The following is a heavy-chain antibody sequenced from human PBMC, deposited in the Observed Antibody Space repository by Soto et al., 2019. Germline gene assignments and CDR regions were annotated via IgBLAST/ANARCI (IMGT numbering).Heavy chain of an antibody. CDR1: GGSFSSYY. CDR2: IYYSGST. D-gene: IGHD2-2*01. CDR3: AGRDCSGTNCYYLDYYYMDV. V-gene: IGHV4-59*08. Sequence: QVQLQESGPGLVRPSVTLSLTCTVSGGSFSSYYWTWIRQSPGKGLEWIGYIYYSGSTDYNPSLRGRLAISIDTSKNQFSLRLNSMTAADTAVYYCAGRDCSGTNCYYLDYYYMDVWGKGTTVTVSS. J-gene: IGHJ6*03.